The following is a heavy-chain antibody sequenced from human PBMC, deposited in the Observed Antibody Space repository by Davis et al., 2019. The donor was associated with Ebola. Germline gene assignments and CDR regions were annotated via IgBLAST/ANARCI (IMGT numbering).Heavy chain of an antibody. CDR1: EYTLAELA. CDR2: LDPDDGEA. J-gene: IGHJ4*02. D-gene: IGHD3/OR15-3a*01. V-gene: IGHV1-24*01. Sequence: ASVQVSCKVSEYTLAELAIHWVRQPPRKELEWMGSLDPDDGEAIYAQKFQDRVTMTEDTSTYTAYMVLTGLRYEDTAVYYCATGLVFWGQGTLVTVSS. CDR3: ATGLVF.